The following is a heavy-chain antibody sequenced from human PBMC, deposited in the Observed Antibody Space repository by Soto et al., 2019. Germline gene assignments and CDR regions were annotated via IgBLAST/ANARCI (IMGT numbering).Heavy chain of an antibody. Sequence: EVQLVESGGGLMQPGGPRRLSVEASGLSVINFLRPWVPQAPGKGLEWVSVIYAGGRTFYADSVKGRFTISRDNSKNTVHLQMNTLRADDTAVYYCARGIDDNGYYLESWGQGTLVTVSS. CDR1: GLSVINFL. CDR3: ARGIDDNGYYLES. CDR2: IYAGGRT. V-gene: IGHV3-53*01. D-gene: IGHD3-3*01. J-gene: IGHJ4*02.